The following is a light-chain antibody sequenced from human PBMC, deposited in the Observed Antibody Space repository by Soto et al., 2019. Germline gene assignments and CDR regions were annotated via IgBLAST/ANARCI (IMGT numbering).Light chain of an antibody. CDR3: QQSYSTPRAYT. CDR2: AAS. V-gene: IGKV1-39*01. J-gene: IGKJ2*01. Sequence: DIQMTQSPPSLSASIGDRVTITCRASQSAISYLNWYQQKPGKAPKLLIYAASSLHTGVPSRFSASGSGTDFTLTISSLQPEDVATYYCQQSYSTPRAYTFGQGTKLEIK. CDR1: QSAISY.